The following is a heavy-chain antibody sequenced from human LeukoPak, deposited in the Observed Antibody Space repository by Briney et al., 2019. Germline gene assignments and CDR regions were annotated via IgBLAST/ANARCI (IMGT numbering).Heavy chain of an antibody. Sequence: SETLSLTCSVSGGSIRNYYWTWIRRPPGKGLEWIGHVSNSGNTKYNPSLKSRVTISVDTSKKHFSLNLSSVSAADTAVYYCARGMYNWNGALDVWGQGTTVTVSS. V-gene: IGHV4-59*08. CDR2: VSNSGNT. J-gene: IGHJ6*02. CDR1: GGSIRNYY. CDR3: ARGMYNWNGALDV. D-gene: IGHD1-20*01.